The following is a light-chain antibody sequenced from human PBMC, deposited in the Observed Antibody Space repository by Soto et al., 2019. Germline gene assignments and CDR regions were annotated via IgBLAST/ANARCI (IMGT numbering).Light chain of an antibody. CDR2: SNN. Sequence: QSVLTQPPSASGAPGQRVTISCSGSSSNVGSNTVSWYQQFPGTAPKLLIHSNNKRPSGVPDRLSGSKSGTSASLAISGLQSEDEADYYCAAWDDSLNASVFGGGTKLTVL. CDR1: SSNVGSNT. CDR3: AAWDDSLNASV. J-gene: IGLJ2*01. V-gene: IGLV1-44*01.